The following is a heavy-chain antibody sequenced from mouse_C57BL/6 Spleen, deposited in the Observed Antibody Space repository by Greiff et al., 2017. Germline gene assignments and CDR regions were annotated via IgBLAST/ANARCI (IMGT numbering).Heavy chain of an antibody. CDR1: GFTFTDYY. V-gene: IGHV7-3*01. J-gene: IGHJ2*01. Sequence: EVKLVESGGGLVQPGGSLSLSCAASGFTFTDYYMSWVRQPPGKALEWLGFIRNKANGYTTEYSSSVKGRFTISRDNSQSILYLQMNALRAEDSATYYCARYDGNYGYYFDYWGQGTTLTVSS. CDR2: IRNKANGYTT. D-gene: IGHD2-1*01. CDR3: ARYDGNYGYYFDY.